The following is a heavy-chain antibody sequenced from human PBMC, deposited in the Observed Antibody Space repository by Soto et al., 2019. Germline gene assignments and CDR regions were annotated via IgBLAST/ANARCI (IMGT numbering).Heavy chain of an antibody. CDR1: GFPFKSST. CDR3: AARHCGGGSCYSHEEAFEG. J-gene: IGHJ3*01. CDR2: IAVDSGKT. Sequence: SVKVSCKASGFPFKSSTVQWVRQARGQGLEWIGWIAVDSGKTNYAHLLQDRVAITRDLSTSTAYMELNSLRSEDTAVYYCAARHCGGGSCYSHEEAFEGWGQGTLVTVSS. V-gene: IGHV1-58*01. D-gene: IGHD2-15*01.